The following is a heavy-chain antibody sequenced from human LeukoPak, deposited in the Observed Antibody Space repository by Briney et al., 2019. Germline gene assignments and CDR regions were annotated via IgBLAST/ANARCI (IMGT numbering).Heavy chain of an antibody. CDR3: AKGGGIIYYYGSGSFTK. CDR2: ISGSGGST. J-gene: IGHJ4*02. V-gene: IGHV3-23*01. CDR1: GFTFSSYA. D-gene: IGHD3-10*01. Sequence: PGGSLRLSCAASGFTFSSYAMSWVRQAPAKGLEWVSAISGSGGSTYYADSVKGRFTISRDNSKNTLYLQMNSLRAEDTAVYYCAKGGGIIYYYGSGSFTKWGQGTLVTVSS.